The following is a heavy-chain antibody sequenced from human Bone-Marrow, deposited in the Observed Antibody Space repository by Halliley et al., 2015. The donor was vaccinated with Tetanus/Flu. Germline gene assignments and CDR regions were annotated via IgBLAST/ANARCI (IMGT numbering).Heavy chain of an antibody. V-gene: IGHV3-15*01. J-gene: IGHJ3*02. CDR2: IKSKSDGGTT. CDR3: VTGQTYYDYLRRSFRFDALDI. Sequence: SLRLSCAASGLSFNDAWMNWVRQAPGKGLEWVGRIKSKSDGGTTDYAAPVKGRFIISRDDSATTLYLQMNSLRIEDTAVYYCVTGQTYYDYLRRSFRFDALDIWGQGTEVSVSS. D-gene: IGHD3-16*01. CDR1: GLSFNDAW.